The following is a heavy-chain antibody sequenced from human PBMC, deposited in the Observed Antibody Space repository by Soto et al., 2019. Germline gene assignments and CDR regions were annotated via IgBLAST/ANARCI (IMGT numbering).Heavy chain of an antibody. CDR1: GFTFTNSW. Sequence: EVQVVESGGGLIPPGGSLRLSCATSGFTFTNSWMDWVRQAPGKGLVWVSRINGDGARTTYAASVKGRFTISRHNAKNNVYLEMNNLRVEKTALDHCARALRCVGGESCDSSLDSWGQGTLVTVSS. V-gene: IGHV3-74*01. CDR3: ARALRCVGGESCDSSLDS. J-gene: IGHJ4*02. D-gene: IGHD2-15*01. CDR2: INGDGART.